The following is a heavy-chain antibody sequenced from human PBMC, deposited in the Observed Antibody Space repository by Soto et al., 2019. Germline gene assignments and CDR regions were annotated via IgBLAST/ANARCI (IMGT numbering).Heavy chain of an antibody. V-gene: IGHV3-23*01. Sequence: EVQLLESGGGLVQPGGSLRLSCAASGFTFSSYAMSWVRQAPGKGLEWVSAISGSGGSTYYADSVKGRFTISRDNSKNPRYLQMNSLRAEGTAVDYGAKDPGIQLWLPGGADWGQGTLVTVSS. CDR2: ISGSGGST. D-gene: IGHD5-18*01. CDR3: AKDPGIQLWLPGGAD. CDR1: GFTFSSYA. J-gene: IGHJ4*02.